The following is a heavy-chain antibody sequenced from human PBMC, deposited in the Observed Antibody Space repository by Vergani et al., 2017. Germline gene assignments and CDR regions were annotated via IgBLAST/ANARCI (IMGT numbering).Heavy chain of an antibody. CDR2: ISGSGWST. V-gene: IGHV3-23*01. J-gene: IGHJ2*01. D-gene: IGHD2-2*01. CDR1: GFTFSSYA. Sequence: EVQLLESGGGLVQPGGSLRLSCAASGFTFSSYAMSWVRQAPGKGLEWVSVISGSGWSTYYADSVKGRFTISRDNSKNTLYLQMNSLRAEDTAVYYCAKDLYCSSTSCYSGWYFDLWGRGTLVTVSS. CDR3: AKDLYCSSTSCYSGWYFDL.